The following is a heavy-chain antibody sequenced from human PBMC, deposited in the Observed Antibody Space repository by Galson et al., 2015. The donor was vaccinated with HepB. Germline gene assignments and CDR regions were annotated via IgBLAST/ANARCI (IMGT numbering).Heavy chain of an antibody. V-gene: IGHV1-8*01. J-gene: IGHJ4*02. CDR3: VRGLDPDY. CDR1: GYTFGGYD. Sequence: SGYTFGGYDMMWVRQATGQGLEWMGWMNPRSDYTGYAEKFQGRVIMTGDSSISTAYMELTSLTLEDTGVYYCVRGLDPDYWGQGTLVTVSS. CDR2: MNPRSDYT.